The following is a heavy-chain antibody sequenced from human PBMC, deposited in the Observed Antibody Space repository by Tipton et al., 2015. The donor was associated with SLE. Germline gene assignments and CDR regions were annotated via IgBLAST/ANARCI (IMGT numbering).Heavy chain of an antibody. CDR1: GDSVTSSGYY. D-gene: IGHD7-27*01. CDR3: ARGPNWGLDDAFDI. CDR2: ISYDGRT. Sequence: TLSLTCTATGDSVTSSGYYWSWIRQHPGKGLECIGFISYDGRTKYNPSLKSRVTISLDTSKTQFFLRLSSVTAADTAVYFCARGPNWGLDDAFDIWGQGTMVSVSS. V-gene: IGHV4-31*03. J-gene: IGHJ3*02.